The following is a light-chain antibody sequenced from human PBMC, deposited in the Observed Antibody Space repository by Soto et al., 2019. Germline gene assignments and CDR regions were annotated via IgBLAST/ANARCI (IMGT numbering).Light chain of an antibody. Sequence: EIVMTQSPATLSVSPGERATLSCRASQSVSSNLAWYQQKPGQAPRLLIYGASTRATGIPARFSGSGSGTEFTLTISSLQSEDFAVYYCQQYNNWPPAFGPGTEVDIK. J-gene: IGKJ3*01. CDR2: GAS. V-gene: IGKV3-15*01. CDR1: QSVSSN. CDR3: QQYNNWPPA.